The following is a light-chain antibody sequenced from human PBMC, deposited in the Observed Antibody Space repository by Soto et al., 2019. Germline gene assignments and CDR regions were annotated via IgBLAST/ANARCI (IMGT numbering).Light chain of an antibody. J-gene: IGKJ2*01. Sequence: DIQMTQSVSAVSASVGDRVTITCRASQSIGRWLAWYQQKPGKAPRLLIYDVSSLESGVPSRFSGSGSGTEFTLTISSLQPDDFATYYCLQYDSRYPFGQGTK. V-gene: IGKV1-5*01. CDR1: QSIGRW. CDR2: DVS. CDR3: LQYDSRYP.